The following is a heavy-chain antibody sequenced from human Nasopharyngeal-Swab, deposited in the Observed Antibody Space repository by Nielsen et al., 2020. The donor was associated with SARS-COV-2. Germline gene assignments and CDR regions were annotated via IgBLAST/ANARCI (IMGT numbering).Heavy chain of an antibody. CDR3: ARGSFDYYYGMDV. CDR1: GFTVSSNY. CDR2: IYSGGST. V-gene: IGHV3-53*01. J-gene: IGHJ6*02. Sequence: GESLKISCAASGFTVSSNYMSWVRQAPGKGLEWVSVIYSGGSTYYADSVKGRFTISRDNSKNTLYLQMNSLRAEDTAVYYCARGSFDYYYGMDVWGQGTTVTVS.